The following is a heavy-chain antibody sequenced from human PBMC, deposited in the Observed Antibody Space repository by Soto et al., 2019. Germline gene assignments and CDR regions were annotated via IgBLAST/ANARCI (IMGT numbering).Heavy chain of an antibody. V-gene: IGHV3-21*01. D-gene: IGHD3-22*01. J-gene: IGHJ3*02. CDR1: VFTFSSYR. Sequence: SCAASVFTFSSYRMNWVRQAPGKGLEWVSSISSSSSYIYYADSVKGRFTLSRDNANNSLYLQMNSLRAEDTAVYYCARSGWLLNAFDIWGQGTMVTVSS. CDR2: ISSSSSYI. CDR3: ARSGWLLNAFDI.